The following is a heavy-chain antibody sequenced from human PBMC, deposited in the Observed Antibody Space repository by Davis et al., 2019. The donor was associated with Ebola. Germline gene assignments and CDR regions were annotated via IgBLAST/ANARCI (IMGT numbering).Heavy chain of an antibody. CDR1: GYTFTGYY. CDR2: INPNSGGT. CDR3: ARGGTLWFGEALGPEFDY. J-gene: IGHJ4*02. V-gene: IGHV1-2*06. Sequence: ASVKVSCKASGYTFTGYYMHWVRQAPGQGLEWMGRINPNSGGTNYAQKFQGRVTMTRDTSISTAYMELSRLRSDDTAVYYCARGGTLWFGEALGPEFDYWGQGTLVTDSS. D-gene: IGHD3-10*01.